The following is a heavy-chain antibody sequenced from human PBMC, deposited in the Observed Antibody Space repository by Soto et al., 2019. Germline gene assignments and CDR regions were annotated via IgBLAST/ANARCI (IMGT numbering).Heavy chain of an antibody. CDR1: GFTFSVHS. V-gene: IGHV3-48*02. CDR3: ARDSDIYYGMDV. CDR2: ISSTSSAR. D-gene: IGHD3-9*01. Sequence: DVQLVESGGGFIQPGESLRLSCAASGFTFSVHSMNWVRRAPGKGLEWVSYISSTSSARYYADSVRGSFTISKDNVKYSLYLQMNSLTDEDTAVYYCARDSDIYYGMDVWGQGTTVTVSS. J-gene: IGHJ6*02.